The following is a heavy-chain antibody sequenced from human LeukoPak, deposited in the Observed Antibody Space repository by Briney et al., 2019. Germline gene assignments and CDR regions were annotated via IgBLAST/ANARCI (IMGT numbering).Heavy chain of an antibody. J-gene: IGHJ4*02. CDR1: GFTFDDYA. D-gene: IGHD3-10*01. Sequence: GGSLRLSCAASGFTFDDYAMHWVRQAPGKGLEWVSGISWNSGSIGYADSVKGRFTISRDNAKNSLYLQMNSLRAEDTALYYCAKANLWFGELLGPYYFDYWGQGTLVTVSS. CDR3: AKANLWFGELLGPYYFDY. CDR2: ISWNSGSI. V-gene: IGHV3-9*01.